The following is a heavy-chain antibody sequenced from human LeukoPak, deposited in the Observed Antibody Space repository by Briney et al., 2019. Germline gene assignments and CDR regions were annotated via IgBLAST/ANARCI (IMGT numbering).Heavy chain of an antibody. CDR2: IKQDGSEK. CDR1: GFTFSSYW. J-gene: IGHJ6*03. D-gene: IGHD6-6*01. CDR3: AREAARSGAYYYYYYMDV. V-gene: IGHV3-7*01. Sequence: GGSLRLSCAASGFTFSSYWMSWVRQAPGKGLEWVANIKQDGSEKYSVDSVKGRFTISRENAKNSLYLQMNSLRAEDTAVYYCAREAARSGAYYYYYYMDVWGKGTTATVSS.